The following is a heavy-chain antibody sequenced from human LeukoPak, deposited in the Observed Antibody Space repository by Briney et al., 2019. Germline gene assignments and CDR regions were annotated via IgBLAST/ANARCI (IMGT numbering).Heavy chain of an antibody. V-gene: IGHV3-21*01. Sequence: GGSLRLSCAASGFTFNSYSMNRVRQAPGKGLEWVSSISSSSSYIYYADSVKGRFTISRDNAKNSLYLQMNSLRAEDTAVYYCAREGYCSGGSCYSGGHYYGMDVWGQGTTVTVSS. J-gene: IGHJ6*02. CDR1: GFTFNSYS. D-gene: IGHD2-15*01. CDR2: ISSSSSYI. CDR3: AREGYCSGGSCYSGGHYYGMDV.